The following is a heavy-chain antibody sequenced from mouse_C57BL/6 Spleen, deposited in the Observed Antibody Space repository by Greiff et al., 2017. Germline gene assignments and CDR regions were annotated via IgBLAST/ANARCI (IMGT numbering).Heavy chain of an antibody. CDR2: IYPGSGNT. D-gene: IGHD2-2*01. CDR1: GYSFTSYY. V-gene: IGHV1-66*01. CDR3: ARWVRGYAMDY. J-gene: IGHJ4*01. Sequence: QVHVKQSGPELVKPGASVKISCKASGYSFTSYYIHWVKQRPGQGLEWIGWIYPGSGNTKYNEKFKGKATLTADTSSSTADMPLSSLTSEDSAVYYCARWVRGYAMDYWGQGTSVTVSS.